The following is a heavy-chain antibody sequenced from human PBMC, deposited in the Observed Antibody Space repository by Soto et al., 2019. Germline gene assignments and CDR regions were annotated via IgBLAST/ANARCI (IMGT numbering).Heavy chain of an antibody. CDR2: IYYSGST. V-gene: IGHV4-39*01. CDR1: GGSISSSSYY. D-gene: IGHD1-26*01. CDR3: ARRRSSPYYYYGMDV. Sequence: PSETLSLTCIVSGGSISSSSYYWGWIRQPPGKGLEWIGSIYYSGSTYYNPSLKSRVTISVDTSKNQFSLKLSSVTAADTAVYYCARRRSSPYYYYGMDVWGQGTTVT. J-gene: IGHJ6*02.